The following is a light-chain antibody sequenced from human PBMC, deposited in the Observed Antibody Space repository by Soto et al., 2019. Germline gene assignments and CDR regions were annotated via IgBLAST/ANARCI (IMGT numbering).Light chain of an antibody. CDR2: SNN. Sequence: QSVLTQPPSASETPGQRVTISCSGSSSNIGSNTVNWYQQLPGTAPKLLIYSNNQRPSGVPDRFSGSKSGTSASLAISGLQSEDEADYYCAAWDDSLNGRVFGGGTKLTV. J-gene: IGLJ3*02. CDR3: AAWDDSLNGRV. CDR1: SSNIGSNT. V-gene: IGLV1-44*01.